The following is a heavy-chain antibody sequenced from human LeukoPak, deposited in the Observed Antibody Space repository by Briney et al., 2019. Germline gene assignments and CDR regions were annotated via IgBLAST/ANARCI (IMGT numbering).Heavy chain of an antibody. CDR3: ARDHPMTLGPASVFDI. CDR1: GGSITNGDYY. J-gene: IGHJ3*02. D-gene: IGHD3-22*01. CDR2: IYYSGST. V-gene: IGHV4-30-4*08. Sequence: PSQTLSLTCTVSGGSITNGDYYWTWIRQPPGKGLEWIGFIYYSGSTFYSPSLKSRVVISVDTSKNQFSLMLNSVTAADTAVYYCARDHPMTLGPASVFDIWGQGTIVTVSS.